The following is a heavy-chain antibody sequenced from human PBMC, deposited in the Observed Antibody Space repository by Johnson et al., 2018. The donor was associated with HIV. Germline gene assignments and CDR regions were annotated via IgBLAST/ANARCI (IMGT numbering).Heavy chain of an antibody. CDR1: GFTFSSYD. J-gene: IGHJ3*01. V-gene: IGHV3-30*03. CDR3: ARDFGLGELSYETVDAFDF. D-gene: IGHD3-16*02. Sequence: QVQLVESGGGLVQPGRSLRVSCGASGFTFSSYDMHWVRQAPGKGLEWVAVISYDGTNKYFADSVKGRFTISRDNSKNTLYLQMNSLRAEDTAVYSCARDFGLGELSYETVDAFDFWGPGTLVTVSS. CDR2: ISYDGTNK.